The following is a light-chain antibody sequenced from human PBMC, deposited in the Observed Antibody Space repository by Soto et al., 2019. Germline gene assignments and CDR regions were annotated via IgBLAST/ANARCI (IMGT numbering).Light chain of an antibody. CDR1: SSNIGANYD. J-gene: IGLJ1*01. Sequence: QLVLSQPPSVSGAPGQRITISCTGSSSNIGANYDVHWYRQVPGTAPKLLMSGDNNRPSGVADRFSGSKSGTSASLAITSLQAEDEADYYCQSYDSSLNRVFGTGTKLTVL. V-gene: IGLV1-40*01. CDR2: GDN. CDR3: QSYDSSLNRV.